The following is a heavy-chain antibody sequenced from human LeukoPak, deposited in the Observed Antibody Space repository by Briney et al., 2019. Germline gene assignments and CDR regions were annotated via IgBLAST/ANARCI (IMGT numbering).Heavy chain of an antibody. Sequence: SETLSLTCTVSGGSISSSSYYWGWIRQPPGKGLEWIGSIYYSGSTYYNPSLKSRVTISVDTSKNQFSLKLSSVTAADTAVYYCARQLGIQLRFIYYWFDPWGQGTLVTVSS. CDR1: GGSISSSSYY. CDR3: ARQLGIQLRFIYYWFDP. V-gene: IGHV4-39*01. CDR2: IYYSGST. D-gene: IGHD5-18*01. J-gene: IGHJ5*02.